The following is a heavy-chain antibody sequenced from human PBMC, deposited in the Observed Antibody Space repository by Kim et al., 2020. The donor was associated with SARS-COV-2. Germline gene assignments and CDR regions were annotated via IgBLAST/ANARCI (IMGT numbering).Heavy chain of an antibody. Sequence: STSYAQKFQGRVTMTRDTSTSTVYMELSSLRSEDTAVYYCARQIDDWFDPWGQGTLVTVSS. J-gene: IGHJ5*02. D-gene: IGHD3-22*01. CDR3: ARQIDDWFDP. CDR2: ST. V-gene: IGHV1-46*01.